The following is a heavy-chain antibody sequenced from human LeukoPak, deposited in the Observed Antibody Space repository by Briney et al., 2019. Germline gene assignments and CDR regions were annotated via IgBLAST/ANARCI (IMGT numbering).Heavy chain of an antibody. V-gene: IGHV3-9*01. J-gene: IGHJ4*02. CDR3: ARGIAVAGNLGTFDY. CDR2: ISWNSGSI. CDR1: GFTFDDYA. D-gene: IGHD6-19*01. Sequence: GGSLRLSCAASGFTFDDYAMHWVRQAPGKGLEWVSGISWNSGSIGYADSVKGRFTISRDNAKNSLYLQMNSLRVEDTAVYYCARGIAVAGNLGTFDYWGQGTLVTVSS.